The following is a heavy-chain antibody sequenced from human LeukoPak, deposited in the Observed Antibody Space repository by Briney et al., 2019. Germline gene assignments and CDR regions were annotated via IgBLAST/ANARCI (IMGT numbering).Heavy chain of an antibody. J-gene: IGHJ4*02. D-gene: IGHD3-22*01. CDR2: ISYDGSNK. Sequence: GGSLRLSCAASGFTFNNYGMHWVRQAPGKGLEWVADISYDGSNKYYADSVKGRFIISRDNSKNTLYLQMNSLIAEDTAVYYCARVIYYDSSNYYYGGSYYSDYWGQGTLVTVSS. CDR3: ARVIYYDSSNYYYGGSYYSDY. CDR1: GFTFNNYG. V-gene: IGHV3-33*01.